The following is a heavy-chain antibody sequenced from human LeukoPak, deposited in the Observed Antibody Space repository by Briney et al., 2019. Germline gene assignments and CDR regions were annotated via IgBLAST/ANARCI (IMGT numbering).Heavy chain of an antibody. D-gene: IGHD4-17*01. CDR1: GYTSTNYG. J-gene: IGHJ6*02. CDR3: AIEPHDYGYRRRSGMDV. V-gene: IGHV1-18*01. CDR2: IGGYNGKT. Sequence: ASVKVSCKASGYTSTNYGISWVRQAPGQGLEWMGWIGGYNGKTKYVEKLQGRATMTTDTSTSTAYMELRSLRSDDTAVYYCAIEPHDYGYRRRSGMDVWGQGTTVTVSS.